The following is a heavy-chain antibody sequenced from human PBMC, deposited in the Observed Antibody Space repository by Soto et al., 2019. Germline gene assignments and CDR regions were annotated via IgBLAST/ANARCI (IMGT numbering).Heavy chain of an antibody. CDR1: GYTFTNFG. CDR3: ATRPPAFDY. V-gene: IGHV1-18*01. Sequence: QVQLVQSGPEVKKPGASVKVSCKTSGYTFTNFGISWVRQAPGQGLEWMGWVTTNKGKTTYAQKFQGRVTMTTDTSTSTAYRELRSLRSDATALYYCATRPPAFDYWGQGTLVTVSS. J-gene: IGHJ4*02. CDR2: VTTNKGKT. D-gene: IGHD6-6*01.